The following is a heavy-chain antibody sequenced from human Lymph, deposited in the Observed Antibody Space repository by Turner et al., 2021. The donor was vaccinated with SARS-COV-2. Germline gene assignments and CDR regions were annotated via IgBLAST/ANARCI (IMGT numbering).Heavy chain of an antibody. D-gene: IGHD5-18*01. J-gene: IGHJ5*02. CDR1: GGSISSSSYY. V-gene: IGHV4-39*01. CDR2: IYYSGRT. Sequence: QLQLQESGPGLVKPSETLSLTCTVSGGSISSSSYYWGWIRQPPGKGLEWIGGIYYSGRTYYNPSLKSRVTISVDTSKKQFSLKLSSVTAADTAVYYCARRGYSYGSGEFPWGQGTLVTVSS. CDR3: ARRGYSYGSGEFP.